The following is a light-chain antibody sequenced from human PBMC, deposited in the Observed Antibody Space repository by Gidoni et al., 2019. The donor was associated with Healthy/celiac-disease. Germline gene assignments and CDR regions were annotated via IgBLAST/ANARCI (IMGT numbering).Light chain of an antibody. CDR3: QQSYSTPYT. V-gene: IGKV1-39*01. CDR2: AAS. Sequence: DIQMTQSTSSLSASVGDRVTITCRASQSISSYLNWYQQKPGKAPKLLIYAASSLQSGFPSRFSGSVSGTAFTLTISSLQPEDFATYYCQQSYSTPYTFGQVTKLEIK. J-gene: IGKJ2*01. CDR1: QSISSY.